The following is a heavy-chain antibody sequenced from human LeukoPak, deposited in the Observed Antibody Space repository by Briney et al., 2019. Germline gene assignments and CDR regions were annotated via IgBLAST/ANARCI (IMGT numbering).Heavy chain of an antibody. V-gene: IGHV4-61*02. CDR2: IYTSGST. CDR3: ARDPQGAGSLSGGAFDI. J-gene: IGHJ3*02. Sequence: SETLSLTCTVSGGSISSGTYYWNWIRQPAGKGLEWIGRIYTSGSTNYNPSLKSRVTISVDTSKNQFSLKLRSVTAADTAVYYCARDPQGAGSLSGGAFDIWGQGTMVTVSS. D-gene: IGHD1-26*01. CDR1: GGSISSGTYY.